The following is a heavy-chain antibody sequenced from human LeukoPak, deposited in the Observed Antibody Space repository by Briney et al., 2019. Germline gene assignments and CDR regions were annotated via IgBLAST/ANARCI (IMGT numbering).Heavy chain of an antibody. D-gene: IGHD6-19*01. J-gene: IGHJ5*02. V-gene: IGHV1-8*01. Sequence: ASVKVSCKASGYTFTSYDINWVRQATGQGLEWMGWMNPNSGNTGYAQKFQGRVTMTRNTSISTAYMELSSLRSEDTAVYYCARKAKQWLVQTFGPWGQGTLVTVSS. CDR1: GYTFTSYD. CDR3: ARKAKQWLVQTFGP. CDR2: MNPNSGNT.